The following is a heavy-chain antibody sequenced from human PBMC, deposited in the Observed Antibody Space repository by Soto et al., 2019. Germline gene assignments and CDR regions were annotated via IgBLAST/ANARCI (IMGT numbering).Heavy chain of an antibody. CDR2: IYYSGST. V-gene: IGHV4-30-4*01. CDR1: GGSISSGVYY. J-gene: IGHJ6*02. CDR3: ARADPLDYYYGMDV. Sequence: QVPLQESGPGLVKPSQTLSLTCTVSGGSISSGVYYWSWIRQPPGKGLEWIGYIYYSGSTYYNPSLKSRVTISVDTSKTQFSLKLSSVTAADTAVYYCARADPLDYYYGMDVWGQGTTVTVSS.